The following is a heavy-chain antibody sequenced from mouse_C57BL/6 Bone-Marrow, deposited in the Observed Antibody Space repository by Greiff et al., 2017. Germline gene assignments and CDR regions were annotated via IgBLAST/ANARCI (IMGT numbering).Heavy chain of an antibody. J-gene: IGHJ3*01. Sequence: QVQLQQSGAELVKPGASVKLSCKASGYTFTSYWMHWVKQRPGQGLEWIGMIHPNGGSTNYNEKFKSKATLTVDKSSSTAYMQLSSLTSEDSAVYYCARTRWLRLAYWGQGTLVTVSA. D-gene: IGHD2-3*01. V-gene: IGHV1-64*01. CDR1: GYTFTSYW. CDR2: IHPNGGST. CDR3: ARTRWLRLAY.